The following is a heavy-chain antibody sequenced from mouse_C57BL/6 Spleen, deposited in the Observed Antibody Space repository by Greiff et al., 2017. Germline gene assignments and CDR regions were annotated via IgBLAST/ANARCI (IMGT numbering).Heavy chain of an antibody. CDR3: TPIYYGYDGGAWFAY. Sequence: VQLQQSGTVLARPGASVKMSCKTSGYTFTSYWMHWVKQRPGQGLEWIGAIYPGNSDTSYNQKFKGKAKLTAVTSASTAYMELSSLTNEDSAVYYCTPIYYGYDGGAWFAYWGQGTLVTVSA. CDR1: GYTFTSYW. J-gene: IGHJ3*01. V-gene: IGHV1-5*01. CDR2: IYPGNSDT. D-gene: IGHD2-2*01.